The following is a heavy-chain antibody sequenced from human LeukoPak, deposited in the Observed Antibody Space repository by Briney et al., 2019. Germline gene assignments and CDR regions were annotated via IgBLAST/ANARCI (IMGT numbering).Heavy chain of an antibody. J-gene: IGHJ3*02. V-gene: IGHV1-18*01. CDR3: ARVGRSGSPGAFDI. Sequence: ASVRVSCRASGYTFHTYDITWVRQAPGQGLEWMGWIRSQNGATNYAQKLQGRVTMTTDASTSTVYMELRSLRSDDTGVYYCARVGRSGSPGAFDIWGQGTMVIVSA. D-gene: IGHD1-26*01. CDR1: GYTFHTYD. CDR2: IRSQNGAT.